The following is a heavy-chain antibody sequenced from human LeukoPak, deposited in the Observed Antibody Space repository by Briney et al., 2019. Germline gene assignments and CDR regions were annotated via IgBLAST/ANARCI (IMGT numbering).Heavy chain of an antibody. CDR2: IYNSRTT. CDR3: ATSTVWGTWHN. J-gene: IGHJ4*02. D-gene: IGHD3-16*01. CDR1: GYSITSFY. Sequence: SETLSLTCTVSGYSITSFYWSWIRQPPGKGLGWIGYIYNSRTTNYNPSLKSRVTISIDTSKNQFFLKLNSVTAADTAVYYCATSTVWGTWHNWGQGTLVTVSS. V-gene: IGHV4-59*01.